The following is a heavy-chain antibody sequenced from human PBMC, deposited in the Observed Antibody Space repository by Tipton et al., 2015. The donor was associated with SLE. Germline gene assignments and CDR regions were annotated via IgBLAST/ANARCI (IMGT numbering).Heavy chain of an antibody. J-gene: IGHJ6*02. CDR1: GGSISSYY. Sequence: TLSLTCTVSGGSISSYYWSWIRQPPGKGLEWIGYSYYSGSTNYNPSLKSRVTMSVDTSKNQFSLTLSSVTAADPAVYYCARDTGSDGYYYGMDVWGPGTTVTVSS. D-gene: IGHD4-17*01. CDR3: ARDTGSDGYYYGMDV. CDR2: SYYSGST. V-gene: IGHV4-59*12.